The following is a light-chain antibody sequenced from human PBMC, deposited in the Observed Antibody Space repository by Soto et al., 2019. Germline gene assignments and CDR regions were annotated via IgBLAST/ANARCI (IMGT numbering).Light chain of an antibody. Sequence: EIVLTQSPATLSLSPGERATLSCRASQSVSSYLAWYQQKPGQAPRLLIYDASNRATGIPARFSGSGSGTDFTLTISSLEPEDFAVYYCQQRSNWPPVFMYTFGQGTKLEIK. V-gene: IGKV3-11*01. J-gene: IGKJ2*01. CDR2: DAS. CDR3: QQRSNWPPVFMYT. CDR1: QSVSSY.